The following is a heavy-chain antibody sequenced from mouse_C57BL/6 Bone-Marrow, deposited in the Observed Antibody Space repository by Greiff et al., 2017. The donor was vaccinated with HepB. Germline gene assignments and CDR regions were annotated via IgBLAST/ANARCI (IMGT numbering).Heavy chain of an antibody. J-gene: IGHJ3*01. CDR3: ARATTVVANPAWFAY. V-gene: IGHV1-19*01. Sequence: VHVKQSGPVLVKPGASVKMSCKASGYTFTDYYMNWVKQSHGKSLEWIGVINPYNGCTSYNQKFKGTATLTVDKSSSTAYMELNSLTSEDSAVYYCARATTVVANPAWFAYWGQGTLVTVSA. CDR1: GYTFTDYY. D-gene: IGHD1-1*01. CDR2: INPYNGCT.